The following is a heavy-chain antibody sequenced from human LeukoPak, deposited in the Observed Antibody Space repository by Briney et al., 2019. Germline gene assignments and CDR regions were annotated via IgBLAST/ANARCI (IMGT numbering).Heavy chain of an antibody. D-gene: IGHD4-17*01. V-gene: IGHV3-23*01. J-gene: IGHJ4*02. CDR1: GFTFISYA. CDR2: ISGSGSNT. Sequence: RGSLRLSCAASGFTFISYAMTWVRQAPGKGLNLVSAISGSGSNTYYADSVKGRFTISRDNSKNTLYLLINSLRADDTAVYYCARGNGDYAIHPDYWGQGTLVTVSS. CDR3: ARGNGDYAIHPDY.